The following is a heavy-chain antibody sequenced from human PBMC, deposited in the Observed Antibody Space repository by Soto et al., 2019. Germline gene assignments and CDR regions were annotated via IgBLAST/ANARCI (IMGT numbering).Heavy chain of an antibody. D-gene: IGHD3-10*01. J-gene: IGHJ4*02. V-gene: IGHV3-30-3*01. CDR2: MSSDGDND. Sequence: GGSLRLSCVASGFTFSSYAMHWVRQAPDMGLQWVTVMSSDGDNDYYRDSVKGRFSISRDNSKNTLYLDMRSLRPEDTAVYYCARDGSRLGEADFFDYWGQGTLVTVSS. CDR3: ARDGSRLGEADFFDY. CDR1: GFTFSSYA.